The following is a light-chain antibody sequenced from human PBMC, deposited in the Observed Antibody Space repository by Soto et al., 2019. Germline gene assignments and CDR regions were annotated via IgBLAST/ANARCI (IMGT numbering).Light chain of an antibody. J-gene: IGLJ1*01. CDR1: SSNIGAGYD. V-gene: IGLV1-40*01. CDR3: QSYDSSLSGSSYV. Sequence: QPVLTQPPSVSGAPGQSVTISCTGSSSNIGAGYDVHWYQQLPGTAPKLLIYGNSNRPSGVPDRFSGSKSGTSASLAITGLQAEDEADYYCQSYDSSLSGSSYVFGTGTKVTVL. CDR2: GNS.